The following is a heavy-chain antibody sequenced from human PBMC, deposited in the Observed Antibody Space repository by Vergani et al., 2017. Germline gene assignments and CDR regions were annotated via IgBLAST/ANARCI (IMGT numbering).Heavy chain of an antibody. CDR1: GFTFSSYG. D-gene: IGHD1-1*01. J-gene: IGHJ4*02. Sequence: QVQLVESGGGVVQPGRSLRLSCAASGFTFSSYGMRWVRQAPGKGLEWVAVISYDGSNKYYADSVKGRFTISRDNAKNSLYLQMNSLRTEDTAVYYCARDSDWTAYWGQGTLVTVSS. CDR3: ARDSDWTAY. CDR2: ISYDGSNK. V-gene: IGHV3-30*03.